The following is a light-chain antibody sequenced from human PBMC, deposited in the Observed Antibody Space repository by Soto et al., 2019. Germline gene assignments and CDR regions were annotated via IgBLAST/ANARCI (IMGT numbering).Light chain of an antibody. CDR3: QQYHNWPPIT. Sequence: EIVMTQSPVTLSVSPGERATLSCRSSQFVSSNLAWYQQKPGQAPRLLIYGASTRATGIPARFSGSGSGTEFTLTISNLQSEGFAVYFCQQYHNWPPITFGQGTRLEN. V-gene: IGKV3D-15*01. CDR1: QFVSSN. CDR2: GAS. J-gene: IGKJ5*01.